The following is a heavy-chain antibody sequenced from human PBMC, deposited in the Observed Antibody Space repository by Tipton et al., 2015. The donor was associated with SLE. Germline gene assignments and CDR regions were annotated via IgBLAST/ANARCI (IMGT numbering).Heavy chain of an antibody. J-gene: IGHJ5*02. V-gene: IGHV4-59*01. D-gene: IGHD1-26*01. Sequence: TLSLTCTVSGGSISSYYWSWIRQPQGKGLEWIGYIYYSGSTNYNPSLKSRVTISVDTSKNQFSLKLSSVTAADTAVYYCAREREDGSSPWGQGTLVTVSS. CDR3: AREREDGSSP. CDR2: IYYSGST. CDR1: GGSISSYY.